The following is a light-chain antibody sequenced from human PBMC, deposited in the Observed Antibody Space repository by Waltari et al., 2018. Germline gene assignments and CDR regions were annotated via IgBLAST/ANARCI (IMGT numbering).Light chain of an antibody. J-gene: IGLJ3*02. CDR2: DVT. Sequence: NSSDVGSYNYVSWYQQHPGKAPKLMIYDVTKRPSGFSNRFSGSKSGNTASLTISGLQAEDEADYYCSSYTSSSTWVFGGGTKLTVL. V-gene: IGLV2-14*04. CDR3: SSYTSSSTWV. CDR1: SSDVGSYNY.